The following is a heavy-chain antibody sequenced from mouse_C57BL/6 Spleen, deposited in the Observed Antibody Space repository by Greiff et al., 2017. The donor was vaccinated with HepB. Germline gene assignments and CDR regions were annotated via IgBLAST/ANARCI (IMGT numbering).Heavy chain of an antibody. V-gene: IGHV1-76*01. CDR1: GYTLTDYY. CDR3: ARSPPAYAMDY. Sequence: QVPLQQSGAELVRPGASVKLSCKASGYTLTDYYINWVKQRPGQGLEWIARIYPGSGNTYYNEKFKGKATLTAEKSSSTAYMQRSSLTSEDSAVYFCARSPPAYAMDYWGQGTSVTVSS. J-gene: IGHJ4*01. CDR2: IYPGSGNT.